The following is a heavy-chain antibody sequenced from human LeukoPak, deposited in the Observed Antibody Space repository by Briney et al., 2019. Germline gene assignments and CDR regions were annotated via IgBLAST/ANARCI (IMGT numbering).Heavy chain of an antibody. CDR3: ARARLTDYVWGRRTFDI. CDR2: ISSSGSTI. V-gene: IGHV3-48*03. J-gene: IGHJ3*02. D-gene: IGHD3-16*01. CDR1: GFTFSSYE. Sequence: GGSLRLSCAVSGFTFSSYEMNWVRQAPGKGLEWVSYISSSGSTINYADSVKGRFTISRDNAKKSLYLQMNSLRAEDTAVYYCARARLTDYVWGRRTFDIWGQGTMVTISS.